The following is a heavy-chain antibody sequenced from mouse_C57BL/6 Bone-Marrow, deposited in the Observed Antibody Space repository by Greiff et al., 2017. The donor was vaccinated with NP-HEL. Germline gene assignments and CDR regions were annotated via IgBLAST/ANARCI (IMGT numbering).Heavy chain of an antibody. CDR1: GYTFTDYA. CDR3: TNLHNSYAMDY. D-gene: IGHD1-3*01. CDR2: ISTYYGDA. V-gene: IGHV1-67*01. J-gene: IGHJ4*01. Sequence: QVQLQQSGPELVRPGVSVKISCKGSGYTFTDYAMHWVKQSHAKSLEWIGVISTYYGDASYNQKFKGKATMTVDTSSSTAYMELARLTSEDSAVYYCTNLHNSYAMDYWGQGTSVTVAS.